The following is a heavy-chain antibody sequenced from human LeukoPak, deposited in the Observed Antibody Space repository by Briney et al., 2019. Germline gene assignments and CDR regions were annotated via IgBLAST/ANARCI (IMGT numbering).Heavy chain of an antibody. CDR2: INAGKGNT. V-gene: IGHV1-3*01. CDR1: EYTFSSYS. Sequence: ASVKVSCKASEYTFSSYSIHWVRQAPGQRLEWMGWINAGKGNTKYSQNLQGRVTVTGDTSTDTAYMELSSLRSEDTAVYYCATLMVRVATTLISWFDPWGQGTLVTVSS. CDR3: ATLMVRVATTLISWFDP. J-gene: IGHJ5*02. D-gene: IGHD5-24*01.